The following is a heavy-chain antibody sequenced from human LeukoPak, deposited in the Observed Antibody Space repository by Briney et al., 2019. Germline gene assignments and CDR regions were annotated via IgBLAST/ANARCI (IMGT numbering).Heavy chain of an antibody. V-gene: IGHV3-21*01. CDR3: AREGGGGYYDSSGYYYSYYFDY. CDR2: ISSSISYI. J-gene: IGHJ4*02. Sequence: GGSLRLSCVVSGFTFSNYTMSWVRQAPGKGLEWVSSISSSISYIYFADSVKGRFTISRDNAKNSLYLQMNSLRPEDTAIYYCAREGGGGYYDSSGYYYSYYFDYWGQGTLVAVSS. CDR1: GFTFSNYT. D-gene: IGHD3-22*01.